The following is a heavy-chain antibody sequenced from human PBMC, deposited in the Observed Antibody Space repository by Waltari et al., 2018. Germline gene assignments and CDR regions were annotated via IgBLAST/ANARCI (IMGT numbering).Heavy chain of an antibody. CDR3: ARDRDLDIVATPGAFDI. Sequence: QVQLVESGGGVVQPGRSLRLSCAASGFTFSSYAIHWVRQAPGKGLEWVAVISYDGSNKYYADSVKGRFTISRDNSKNTLYLQMNSLRAEDTAVYYCARDRDLDIVATPGAFDIWGQGTMVTVSS. CDR1: GFTFSSYA. D-gene: IGHD5-12*01. J-gene: IGHJ3*02. V-gene: IGHV3-30-3*01. CDR2: ISYDGSNK.